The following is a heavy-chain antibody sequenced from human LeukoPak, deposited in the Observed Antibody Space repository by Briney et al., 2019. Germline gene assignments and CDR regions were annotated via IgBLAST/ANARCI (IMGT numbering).Heavy chain of an antibody. CDR1: GGSISSYY. J-gene: IGHJ4*02. D-gene: IGHD5-18*01. V-gene: IGHV4-59*01. Sequence: PSETLSLTCTVSGGSISSYYWSWIRQPPEKGLEWIGCIYPSGSTNYNPSLKSRVTISVDTSKNQFSLKLSSVTAADTAVYYCARTYNYGSNYFDYWGQGTLVTVSS. CDR3: ARTYNYGSNYFDY. CDR2: IYPSGST.